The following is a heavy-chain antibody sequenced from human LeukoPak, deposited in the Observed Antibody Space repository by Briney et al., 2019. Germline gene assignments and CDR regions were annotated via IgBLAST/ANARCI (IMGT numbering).Heavy chain of an antibody. CDR1: GFTFSSYV. CDR3: ARDFGWLSGFDY. V-gene: IGHV3-30-3*01. CDR2: ISFDGSNK. J-gene: IGHJ4*02. Sequence: GGSLRLSCAASGFTFSSYVMHWVRQAPGKGLEWVAVISFDGSNKYYGDSLKGRFTISRDNSKNTLYLQMNSLRGEDMAIYYCARDFGWLSGFDYWGQGTLVTVSS. D-gene: IGHD3-9*01.